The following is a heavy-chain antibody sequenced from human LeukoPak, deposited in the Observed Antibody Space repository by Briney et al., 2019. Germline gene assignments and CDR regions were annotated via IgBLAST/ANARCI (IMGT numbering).Heavy chain of an antibody. CDR2: LNGGGDKT. V-gene: IGHV3-23*01. Sequence: RPGGSLRLSCAASGFTFSNFAMSWVRQAPGKGLEWVSTLNGGGDKTYYADSVKGRFTISRDNSKNTLYLQMSSLRAEDTAVYYCARVYYGAFFDSWGRGSLVTVSS. CDR3: ARVYYGAFFDS. CDR1: GFTFSNFA. J-gene: IGHJ4*02. D-gene: IGHD2-21*01.